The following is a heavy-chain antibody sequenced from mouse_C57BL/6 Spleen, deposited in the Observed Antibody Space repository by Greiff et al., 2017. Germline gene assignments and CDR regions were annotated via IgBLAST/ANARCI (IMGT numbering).Heavy chain of an antibody. CDR3: ARGGTTVVVPGAY. J-gene: IGHJ3*01. Sequence: EVKLMESGGGLVKPGGSLTLSCAASGFTFSDYGMHWVRQAPEKGLEWVAYISSGSSTIYYAATVKGRFTISSDKAKTTRFLQMTSLRSEDTAMDYYARGGTTVVVPGAYWGQGTLVTVSA. CDR1: GFTFSDYG. CDR2: ISSGSSTI. D-gene: IGHD1-1*01. V-gene: IGHV5-17*01.